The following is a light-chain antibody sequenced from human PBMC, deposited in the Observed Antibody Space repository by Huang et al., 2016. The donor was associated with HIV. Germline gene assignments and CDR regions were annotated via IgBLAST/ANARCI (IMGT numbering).Light chain of an antibody. CDR3: QQSFNTPPYT. Sequence: DIQMTQSPSSLSASVGDRVTITCRASQTIITYLNWYQQKPGKAPKLLIYGASSFHSGVPSRFSGSGSGTDFTLTISSLQPDDFATYYCQQSFNTPPYTFGQGTKLEIK. CDR1: QTIITY. CDR2: GAS. J-gene: IGKJ2*01. V-gene: IGKV1-39*01.